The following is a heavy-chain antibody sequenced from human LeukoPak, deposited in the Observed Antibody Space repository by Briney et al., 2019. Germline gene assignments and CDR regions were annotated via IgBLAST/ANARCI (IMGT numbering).Heavy chain of an antibody. CDR2: ISSSGGST. J-gene: IGHJ5*02. V-gene: IGHV3-23*01. D-gene: IGHD3-10*01. Sequence: GGSLRLSCAASGFTFSSYAMTWVRQAPGMGLEWVSTISSSGGSTYYADSVKGRFTISRDNSKNTLYLQMNSLRADDTAIYHCAKSGSTWFDPWGQGTLVTVSS. CDR1: GFTFSSYA. CDR3: AKSGSTWFDP.